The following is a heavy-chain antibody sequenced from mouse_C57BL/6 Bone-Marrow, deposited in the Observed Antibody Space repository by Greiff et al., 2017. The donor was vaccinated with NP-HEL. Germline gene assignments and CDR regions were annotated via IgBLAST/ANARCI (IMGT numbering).Heavy chain of an antibody. CDR3: AREEITTVVSLYWYFDV. Sequence: QVQLQQPGAELVKPGASVKLSCKASGYTFTSYWMHWVKQRPGQGLEWIGMIHPNSGSTNYNEKFKSKATLTVDKSSSTAYMQLSSLTSEDSAVYYCAREEITTVVSLYWYFDVWGTGTTVTVSS. V-gene: IGHV1-64*01. CDR1: GYTFTSYW. CDR2: IHPNSGST. J-gene: IGHJ1*03. D-gene: IGHD1-1*01.